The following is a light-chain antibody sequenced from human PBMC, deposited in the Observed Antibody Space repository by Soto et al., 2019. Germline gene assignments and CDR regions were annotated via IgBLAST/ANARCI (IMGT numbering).Light chain of an antibody. J-gene: IGKJ1*01. CDR3: QHYNSYSEA. V-gene: IGKV1-5*03. Sequence: IQMTQSPSTLSVSFGVNVTITCGACQTISSGLAWYQQKPGKAPKLLIYKASTLKSGVPSRFSGSGSGTEFTLTISSLQPDDFATYYCQHYNSYSEAFGQGTKVDIK. CDR2: KAS. CDR1: QTISSG.